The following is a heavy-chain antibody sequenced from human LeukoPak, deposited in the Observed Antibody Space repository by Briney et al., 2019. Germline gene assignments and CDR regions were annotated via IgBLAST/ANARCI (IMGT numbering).Heavy chain of an antibody. CDR3: TKSMVRGVMGYYYGMDV. CDR2: ISGSGGST. CDR1: GFTFSSYA. J-gene: IGHJ6*02. Sequence: GGSLRLSCAASGFTFSSYAMSWVRQAPGKGLEWVSAISGSGGSTYYADSVKGRFTISRDNSKNTLYLQMNSLRAEDTAVYYCTKSMVRGVMGYYYGMDVWGQGTTVTVSS. D-gene: IGHD3-10*01. V-gene: IGHV3-23*01.